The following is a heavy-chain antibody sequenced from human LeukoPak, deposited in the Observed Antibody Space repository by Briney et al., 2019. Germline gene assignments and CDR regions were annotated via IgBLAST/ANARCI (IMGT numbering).Heavy chain of an antibody. J-gene: IGHJ4*02. CDR1: GYXLTELS. CDR2: FDPEDGET. V-gene: IGHV1-24*01. D-gene: IGHD6-13*01. Sequence: ASVKVSCKVSGYXLTELSMHWVRQAPGKGLEWMGGFDPEDGETIYAQKFQGRVTMTEDTSTDTAYMELSSLRSEDTAVYYCATGYSSSWYTHYWGQGTLVTVSS. CDR3: ATGYSSSWYTHY.